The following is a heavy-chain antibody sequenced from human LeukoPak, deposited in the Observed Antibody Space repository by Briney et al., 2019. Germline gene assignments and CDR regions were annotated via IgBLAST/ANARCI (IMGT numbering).Heavy chain of an antibody. V-gene: IGHV4-61*01. J-gene: IGHJ3*02. CDR1: GGSISSGSYY. CDR3: AREAREGHVFDI. D-gene: IGHD5-24*01. Sequence: SQTLSLTCTVSGGSISSGSYYWSWIRQPPGKGLEWIGYIHYSGSTNYNPSLKSRVTISVDTSKNQFSLKLSSVTAADTAVYYCAREAREGHVFDIWGQGTMVTVSS. CDR2: IHYSGST.